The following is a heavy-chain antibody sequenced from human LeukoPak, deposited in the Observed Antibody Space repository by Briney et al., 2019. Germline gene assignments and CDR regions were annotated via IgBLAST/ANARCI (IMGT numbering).Heavy chain of an antibody. J-gene: IGHJ5*02. CDR2: ISSSSSYI. V-gene: IGHV3-21*01. CDR3: ARDVRAVAAHNWFDP. Sequence: GGSLRLSCAASGFTFSSYSMNWVRQAPGKGLEWVSSISSSSSYIYYADSVKGRFTISRDNAKNSLYLQMNSLRAEDTAVYYCARDVRAVAAHNWFDPWGQGTLVTVSS. CDR1: GFTFSSYS. D-gene: IGHD6-19*01.